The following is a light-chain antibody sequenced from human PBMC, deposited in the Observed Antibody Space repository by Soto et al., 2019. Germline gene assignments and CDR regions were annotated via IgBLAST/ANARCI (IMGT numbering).Light chain of an antibody. V-gene: IGKV1-5*03. J-gene: IGKJ1*01. CDR2: KAF. CDR3: QRYHPDLTCT. CDR1: QSIGNW. Sequence: DIQMTQSPSILSASLGDRATITCRASQSIGNWLAWYQQKPGKGPKLLIYKAFILESGVPSRFSGSASGTEFTLTISSLQPEDFPTYYCQRYHPDLTCTFGQGPKVEIK.